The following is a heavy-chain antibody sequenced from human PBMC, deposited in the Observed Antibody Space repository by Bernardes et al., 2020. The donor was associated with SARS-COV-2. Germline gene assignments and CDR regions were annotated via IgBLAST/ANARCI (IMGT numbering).Heavy chain of an antibody. CDR1: GFTFSDYY. Sequence: GGSLRLSCAASGFTFSDYYINWVRQAPGKGLEWVSSIGPTSGNIYYADSVMGRFTISKDNANNSVYLQMNSLRAEDTAVYYCAKAGGFGREWDSFHYWGQGTLVTVSA. D-gene: IGHD1-26*01. CDR3: AKAGGFGREWDSFHY. J-gene: IGHJ4*02. CDR2: IGPTSGNI. V-gene: IGHV3-21*01.